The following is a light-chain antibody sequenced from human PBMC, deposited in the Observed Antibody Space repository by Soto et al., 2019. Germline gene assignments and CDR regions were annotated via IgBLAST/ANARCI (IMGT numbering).Light chain of an antibody. V-gene: IGKV3-20*01. Sequence: EIVLTQSPGTLSLSPGERVTLSCRASQSVSSNNLAWYQQRPGQAPRVVIYGASTRATGNPERFSGSGSGTDFTLTISRLEPEDFAVYYCQQYGRSPFTFGPGPKVDIK. CDR1: QSVSSNN. CDR2: GAS. CDR3: QQYGRSPFT. J-gene: IGKJ3*01.